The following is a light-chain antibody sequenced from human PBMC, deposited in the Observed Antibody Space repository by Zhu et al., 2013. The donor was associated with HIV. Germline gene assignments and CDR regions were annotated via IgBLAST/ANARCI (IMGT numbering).Light chain of an antibody. CDR1: QSLNSK. CDR2: GAS. J-gene: IGKJ1*01. CDR3: QQYGRSST. V-gene: IGKV3-15*01. Sequence: EIEMTQSPATLSVSPGERATLSCRASQSLNSKLAWYQQKPGQAPRLLIYGASTRATDVPAGSVAVSLGQTSLSPSADWSLKILLVYYCQQYGRSSTFGPRDQGGNQT.